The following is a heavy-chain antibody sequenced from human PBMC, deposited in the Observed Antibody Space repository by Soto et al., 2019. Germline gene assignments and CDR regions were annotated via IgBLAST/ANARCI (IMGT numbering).Heavy chain of an antibody. V-gene: IGHV1-2*04. CDR1: GYTFTGYY. J-gene: IGHJ3*02. CDR3: ARAHYEYYDFWSGYPSDAFDI. CDR2: INPNSGGT. D-gene: IGHD3-3*01. Sequence: ASVKVSCKASGYTFTGYYMHWARQAPGQGLEWMGWINPNSGGTNYAQKFQGWVTMTRDTSISTAYMELSRLRSDDTAVYYCARAHYEYYDFWSGYPSDAFDIWGQGTMVTVSS.